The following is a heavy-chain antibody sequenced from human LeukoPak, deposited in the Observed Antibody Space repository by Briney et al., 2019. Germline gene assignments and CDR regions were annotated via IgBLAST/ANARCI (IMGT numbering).Heavy chain of an antibody. CDR1: GYTFTSYG. J-gene: IGHJ4*02. V-gene: IGHV1-18*01. CDR3: ARAEIVGATGGYFDY. D-gene: IGHD1-26*01. Sequence: ASVKVSCKASGYTFTSYGISWVRQAPGQGLEWMGWISAYNGNTNYAQKLQGRVTMTTDTSTSTAYMELRSLRSDDTAVYYCARAEIVGATGGYFDYWGQGTLVTVSS. CDR2: ISAYNGNT.